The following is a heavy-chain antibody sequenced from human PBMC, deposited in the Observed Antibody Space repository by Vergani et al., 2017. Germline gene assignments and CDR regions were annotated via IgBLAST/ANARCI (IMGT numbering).Heavy chain of an antibody. CDR3: AKFEWLAGGDFDS. D-gene: IGHD6-19*01. Sequence: QLQLQESGPGLVKPSETLSLTCTVSGGSISSTNFYWGWIRQPPGRGLEWIGTISYSGNTYYNPSLKSRLAIAVDTSRTQFSLGLSSMTAADAAVYYCAKFEWLAGGDFDSWGQGTLVTVSS. CDR1: GGSISSTNFY. CDR2: ISYSGNT. J-gene: IGHJ4*02. V-gene: IGHV4-39*01.